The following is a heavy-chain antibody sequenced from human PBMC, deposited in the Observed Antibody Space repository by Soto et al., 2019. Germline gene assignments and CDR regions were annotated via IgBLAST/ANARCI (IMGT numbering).Heavy chain of an antibody. D-gene: IGHD5-12*01. CDR2: IYYSGTT. CDR1: GDAVSSGSYY. Sequence: SETLSLTCNVSGDAVSSGSYYWTWVRQPPGKGLEWIGNIYYSGTTNYNPSLQNRVTISIDTSKNQYSLKLTSVTAADAALYYCGRDIRGYSRALDYWGQGTQVTVSS. CDR3: GRDIRGYSRALDY. J-gene: IGHJ4*02. V-gene: IGHV4-61*01.